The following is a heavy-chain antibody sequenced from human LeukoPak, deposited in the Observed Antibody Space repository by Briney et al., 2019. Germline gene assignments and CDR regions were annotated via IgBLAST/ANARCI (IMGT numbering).Heavy chain of an antibody. J-gene: IGHJ4*02. D-gene: IGHD6-19*01. Sequence: PSETLSLSCTVSGDSISNYYWSWIRQSPAKGLEWIGYIYYSGSTNYNPSRKSRVTISVDTSKNQFSLKLSSVTAADTAVYYCARHAARGSVAGTVRLYYFDYWGQGTLVTVSS. V-gene: IGHV4-59*08. CDR2: IYYSGST. CDR1: GDSISNYY. CDR3: ARHAARGSVAGTVRLYYFDY.